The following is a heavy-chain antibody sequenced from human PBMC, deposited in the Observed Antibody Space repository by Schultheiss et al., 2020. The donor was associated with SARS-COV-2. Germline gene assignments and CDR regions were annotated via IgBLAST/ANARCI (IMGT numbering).Heavy chain of an antibody. CDR2: IYYSGST. Sequence: SQTLSLTCTVSGGSISSYYWSWIRQPPGKGLEWIGYIYYSGSTNYNPSLKSRVTISVDTSKNQFSLKLSSVTAADTAVYYCARQNGLRVTTRRYYYYGMDXXGXXXXXTVSS. CDR3: ARQNGLRVTTRRYYYYGMDX. D-gene: IGHD4-11*01. J-gene: IGHJ6*01. CDR1: GGSISSYY. V-gene: IGHV4-59*08.